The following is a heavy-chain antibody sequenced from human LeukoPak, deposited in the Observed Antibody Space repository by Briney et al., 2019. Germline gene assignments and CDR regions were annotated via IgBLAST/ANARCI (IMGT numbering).Heavy chain of an antibody. CDR2: IRTKADNYAP. D-gene: IGHD6-19*01. J-gene: IGHJ1*01. Sequence: GGSLGLSCAASGFTFSGSTMHWVRQASGKGLEWVARIRTKADNYAPAYAASVTGRFTISRDDSQNMAYLQMNSLKIEDTARYYCASGPTGWTEYFQHWGQGILLTVSS. CDR1: GFTFSGST. CDR3: ASGPTGWTEYFQH. V-gene: IGHV3-73*01.